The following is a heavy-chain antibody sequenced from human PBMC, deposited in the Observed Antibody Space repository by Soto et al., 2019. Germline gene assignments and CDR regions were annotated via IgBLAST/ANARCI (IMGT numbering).Heavy chain of an antibody. D-gene: IGHD3-9*01. Sequence: QVQLVQSGAEVKKPGSSVKVSCKASGGTFSSYTISWVRQAPGQGLEWMGRIIPILGIANYAQKFQGRVTITADKSTSTAYMELSSLRSEDTAVYCCATARELRYFDWNIPHWYFDLWGRGTLVTVSS. J-gene: IGHJ2*01. CDR2: IIPILGIA. CDR3: ATARELRYFDWNIPHWYFDL. CDR1: GGTFSSYT. V-gene: IGHV1-69*02.